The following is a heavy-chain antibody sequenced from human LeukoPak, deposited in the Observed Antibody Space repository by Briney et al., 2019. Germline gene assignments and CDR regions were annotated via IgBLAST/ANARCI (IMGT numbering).Heavy chain of an antibody. D-gene: IGHD3-16*01. CDR2: ISSTSSYI. CDR3: ARVFGVDRFDY. V-gene: IGHV3-21*01. Sequence: PGGSLRLSCAASGFTFSSYSMSWVRQAPGKGLEWVSSISSTSSYIYYADSVKGRFTISRDNAKNSLYLQMNSLRAEDTAVYYCARVFGVDRFDYWGQGTLVTVSS. CDR1: GFTFSSYS. J-gene: IGHJ4*02.